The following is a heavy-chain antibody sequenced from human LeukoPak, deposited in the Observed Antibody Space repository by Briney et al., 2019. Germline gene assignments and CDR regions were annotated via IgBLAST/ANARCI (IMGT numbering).Heavy chain of an antibody. CDR1: GFTFSYFW. CDR3: ARDNVGATPFDY. Sequence: PGGSLRLSCAASGFTFSYFWMSWVRQAPGKGLEWVANINLDGTERHYVDSVKGRFTISRDNARKSRYLQMNSLRDEDTAVYYCARDNVGATPFDYWGQGTLVTVSS. D-gene: IGHD1-26*01. V-gene: IGHV3-7*05. CDR2: INLDGTER. J-gene: IGHJ4*02.